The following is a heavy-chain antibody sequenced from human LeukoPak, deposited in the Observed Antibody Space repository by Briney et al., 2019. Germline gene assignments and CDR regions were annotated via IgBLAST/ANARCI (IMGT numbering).Heavy chain of an antibody. Sequence: PSETLSLTCTVSGGSISSSSYYWGWIRQPPGKGLEWIGSIYYSGSTYYNPSLKSRVTTSVDTSKNQFSLKLSSVTAADTAVYYCARRRSNWFDPWGQGTLVTVSS. J-gene: IGHJ5*02. CDR3: ARRRSNWFDP. D-gene: IGHD5-24*01. CDR2: IYYSGST. V-gene: IGHV4-39*01. CDR1: GGSISSSSYY.